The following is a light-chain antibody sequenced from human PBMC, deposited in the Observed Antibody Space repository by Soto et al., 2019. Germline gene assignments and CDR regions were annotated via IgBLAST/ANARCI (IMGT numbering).Light chain of an antibody. CDR1: QTISSW. J-gene: IGKJ1*01. Sequence: DIQMTQSPSTLSGSVGDGVTISSRASQTISSWLAWYQQKPGKAPKLLIYKASNLKSGVPSRFSGSGSGTEFTLTISSLQPDDFATYYCQHYKSYSEAFGQGAKVDIK. CDR2: KAS. CDR3: QHYKSYSEA. V-gene: IGKV1-5*03.